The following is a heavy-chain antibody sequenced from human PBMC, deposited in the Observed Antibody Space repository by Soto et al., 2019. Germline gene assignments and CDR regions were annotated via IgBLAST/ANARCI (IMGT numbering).Heavy chain of an antibody. V-gene: IGHV3-48*04. CDR3: ARDLGGGSYYAFDI. CDR1: GFTFSSYS. J-gene: IGHJ3*02. D-gene: IGHD2-15*01. Sequence: PGGSLRLSCAASGFTFSSYSMNWVRQAPGKGLEWVSYISSSSSTIYYADSVKGRFTISRDNAKNSLYLQMNSLRAEDTAVYYCARDLGGGSYYAFDIWGQGTMVTVSS. CDR2: ISSSSSTI.